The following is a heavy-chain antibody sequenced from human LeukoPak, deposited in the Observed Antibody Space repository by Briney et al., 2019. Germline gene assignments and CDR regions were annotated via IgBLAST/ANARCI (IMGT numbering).Heavy chain of an antibody. CDR2: IRYGGSDK. V-gene: IGHV3-30*04. D-gene: IGHD6-13*01. CDR3: VRDATVGAAYFDF. J-gene: IGHJ4*02. Sequence: PGRSLRLSCAASGFTFSSYPMHWVRQAPGKGLEWVAYIRYGGSDKFYADSVKGRFTISRDNSKNTLSLQMTTLRPDDTAVYYCVRDATVGAAYFDFWGQGALVAVS. CDR1: GFTFSSYP.